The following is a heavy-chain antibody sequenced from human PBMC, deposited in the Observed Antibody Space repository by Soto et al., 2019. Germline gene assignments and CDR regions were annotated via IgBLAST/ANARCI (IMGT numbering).Heavy chain of an antibody. J-gene: IGHJ6*02. CDR3: ARFVRSCSATTCSTRADV. V-gene: IGHV4-61*01. CDR1: GGFVNSDTHS. D-gene: IGHD2-2*01. CDR2: IYSGVST. Sequence: AETLSLTCTVPGGFVNSDTHSWSWIRQTPGKRLEGIGFIYSGVSTKNPSLRSRVTMSVDTSKNQFSLKLRSVIVADTAVYHCARFVRSCSATTCSTRADVWGQGITVTVSS.